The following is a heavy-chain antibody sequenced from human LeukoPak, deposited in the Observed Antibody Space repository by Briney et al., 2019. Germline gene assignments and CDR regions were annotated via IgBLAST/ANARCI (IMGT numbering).Heavy chain of an antibody. Sequence: GGSLRLSCAASGFTFSSYSMNWVRQAPGKGLEWVSYISSSGSTIYYADSVKGRFTISRDNAKNSLYLQMNSLRAEDTAVYYCARAGNYYDSSGYYTAPFDYWGQGALVTVSS. CDR2: ISSSGSTI. CDR3: ARAGNYYDSSGYYTAPFDY. V-gene: IGHV3-48*04. J-gene: IGHJ4*02. CDR1: GFTFSSYS. D-gene: IGHD3-22*01.